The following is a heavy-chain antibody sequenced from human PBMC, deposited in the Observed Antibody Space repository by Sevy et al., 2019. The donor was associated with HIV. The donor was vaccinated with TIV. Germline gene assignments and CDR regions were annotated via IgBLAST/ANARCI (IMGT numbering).Heavy chain of an antibody. CDR1: GGSISSYY. V-gene: IGHV4-59*01. D-gene: IGHD3-10*01. CDR2: IYYSGST. Sequence: SETLSLTCTVSGGSISSYYWSWIRQPPGKGLEWIGYIYYSGSTNYNPSLKSRVTISVDTSKNQFSLKLSSVTAADTAVYYCARVVYGSGSYKGAYYFDYWGQGTLVTVS. J-gene: IGHJ4*02. CDR3: ARVVYGSGSYKGAYYFDY.